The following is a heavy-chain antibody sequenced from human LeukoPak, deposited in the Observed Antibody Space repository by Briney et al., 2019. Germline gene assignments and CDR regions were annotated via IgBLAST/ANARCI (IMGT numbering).Heavy chain of an antibody. V-gene: IGHV4-31*03. CDR1: GGSISSGGYY. CDR2: IYYSGST. CDR3: ARGANWGPGYYLDY. J-gene: IGHJ4*02. D-gene: IGHD7-27*01. Sequence: KPSQTLSLTCTVSGGSISSGGYYWSWIRQHPGEGLEWIGYIYYSGSTYYNPSLKSRVTISVDTSKNQFSLKLSSVTAADTAVYYCARGANWGPGYYLDYWGQGTLVTVSS.